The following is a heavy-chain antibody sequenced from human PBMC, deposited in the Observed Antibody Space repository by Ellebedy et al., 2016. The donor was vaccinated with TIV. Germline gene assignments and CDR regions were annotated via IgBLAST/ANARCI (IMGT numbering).Heavy chain of an antibody. CDR3: AKDGYTSGWYAEFYYYGLDV. CDR2: ISGSGGST. J-gene: IGHJ6*02. V-gene: IGHV3-23*01. D-gene: IGHD6-19*01. CDR1: GFTFSSYA. Sequence: GESLKISCAASGFTFSSYAMSWVRQAPGKGLEWVAAISGSGGSTYYADSVKGRFTISRDNSKNTLYLQMNSLRTEDTAVYYCAKDGYTSGWYAEFYYYGLDVWGQGTTVTVSS.